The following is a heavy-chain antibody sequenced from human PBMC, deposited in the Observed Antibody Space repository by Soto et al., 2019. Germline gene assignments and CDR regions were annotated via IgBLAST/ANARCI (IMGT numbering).Heavy chain of an antibody. CDR2: VSYDGSIE. CDR3: AKDLYYYDFSLDDS. CDR1: GFTFSSYA. J-gene: IGHJ5*02. V-gene: IGHV3-30*18. D-gene: IGHD3-16*01. Sequence: PGGSLRLSCTASGFTFSSYAMHWVRQAPGRGLEWVAVVSYDGSIENYVDSVRGRFTISGDNSKNTVFLQMNSLRVEDTAVYYCAKDLYYYDFSLDDSWGQGTLVTVSS.